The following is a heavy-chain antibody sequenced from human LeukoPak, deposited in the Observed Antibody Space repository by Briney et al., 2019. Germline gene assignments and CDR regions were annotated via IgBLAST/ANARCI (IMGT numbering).Heavy chain of an antibody. CDR3: ARVSYYGSGSYWSSDYYYMDV. CDR1: GGTFSSYA. D-gene: IGHD3-10*01. J-gene: IGHJ6*03. V-gene: IGHV1-69*05. CDR2: IIPIFGTA. Sequence: GASVKVSCKASGGTFSSYAISWVRQAPGQGLEWMGGIIPIFGTANYAQKLQGRVTMTTDTSTSTAYMELRSLRSDDTAVYYCARVSYYGSGSYWSSDYYYMDVWGKGTTVTISS.